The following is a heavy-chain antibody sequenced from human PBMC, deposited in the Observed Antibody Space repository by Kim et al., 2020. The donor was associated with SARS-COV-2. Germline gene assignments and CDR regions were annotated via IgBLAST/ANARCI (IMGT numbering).Heavy chain of an antibody. CDR3: ARDPTEGRYCSGGSCRRPDEYFDL. Sequence: GGSLRLSCAASGFTFSSYGMHWVRQAPGKGLEWVAVISYDGSNIYYADSVKGRFTIYRDNSKNTLYLQMNSLRDEDTAVYYCARDPTEGRYCSGGSCRRPDEYFDLWGRGTLVTGSS. V-gene: IGHV3-33*05. J-gene: IGHJ2*01. D-gene: IGHD2-15*01. CDR1: GFTFSSYG. CDR2: ISYDGSNI.